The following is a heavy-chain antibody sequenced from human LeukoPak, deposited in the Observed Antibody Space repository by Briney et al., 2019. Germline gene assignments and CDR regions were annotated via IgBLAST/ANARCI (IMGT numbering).Heavy chain of an antibody. CDR3: ARETQYSSSWYWDYYYYYMDV. CDR2: IWYDGSNK. J-gene: IGHJ6*03. CDR1: GFTFSSYG. Sequence: AGGSLRLSCAASGFTFSSYGMHWVRQAPGKGLEWVAVIWYDGSNKYYADSVKGRFTISRDNSKNTLYLQMNSLRAEDTAVYYCARETQYSSSWYWDYYYYYMDVWGKGTTVTVSS. D-gene: IGHD6-13*01. V-gene: IGHV3-33*01.